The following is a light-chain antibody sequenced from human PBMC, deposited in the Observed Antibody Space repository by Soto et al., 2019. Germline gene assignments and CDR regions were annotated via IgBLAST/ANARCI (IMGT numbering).Light chain of an antibody. V-gene: IGKV1-5*03. CDR2: KAS. Sequence: DIQLTQSPSTLSASVGDRVTITCRASQSISSYLAWYQQKPGKAPKLLIYKASSLESGVPSRFSGSGSGTEFTLTINSLQPDDFATYYCQQYNSYSPWTFGQGTKVGI. CDR3: QQYNSYSPWT. J-gene: IGKJ1*01. CDR1: QSISSY.